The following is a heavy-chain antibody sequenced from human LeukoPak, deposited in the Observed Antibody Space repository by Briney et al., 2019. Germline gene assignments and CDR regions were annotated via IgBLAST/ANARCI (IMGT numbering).Heavy chain of an antibody. Sequence: ESGPTLVKPTQTLTLTCSFSGFSLSTREEAVGWVRQPPGKPLEWLALTYRSGEEHGTPSLKDRLTITKDASRSQVVLTVTNMDPVDTATYYCAHRRLGYFDYWGQGALVTVSS. CDR2: TYRSGEE. V-gene: IGHV2-5*01. J-gene: IGHJ4*02. CDR3: AHRRLGYFDY. D-gene: IGHD6-13*01. CDR1: GFSLSTREEA.